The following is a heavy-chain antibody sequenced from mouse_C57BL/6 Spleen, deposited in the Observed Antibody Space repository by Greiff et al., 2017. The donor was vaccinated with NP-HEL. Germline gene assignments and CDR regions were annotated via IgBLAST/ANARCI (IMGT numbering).Heavy chain of an antibody. CDR2: INPKNGGT. CDR1: GYTFTDYY. V-gene: IGHV1-26*01. CDR3: ARDYWGSDY. Sequence: EVQLQQSGPELVKPGASVKISCKASGYTFTDYYMNWVKQSHGKSLEWIGDINPKNGGTSYKQKFKGKATLTVDKSSSTAYMELSSLTSEDSAVSYCARDYWGSDYWGQGTTLTVSS. J-gene: IGHJ2*01. D-gene: IGHD1-1*01.